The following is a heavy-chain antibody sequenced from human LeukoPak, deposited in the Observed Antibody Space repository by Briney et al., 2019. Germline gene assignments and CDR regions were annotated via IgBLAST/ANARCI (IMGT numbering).Heavy chain of an antibody. V-gene: IGHV4-34*01. CDR3: ARVKRQLVRTYYYYYMDV. CDR1: GGSFSGYY. CDR2: INHSGST. D-gene: IGHD6-6*01. Sequence: SETLSLTCAVYGGSFSGYYWSWIRQPPGKGLEWIGEINHSGSTNYNPSLKSRVTILVDTSKNQFSLKLSSVTAADTAVYYCARVKRQLVRTYYYYYMDVWGKGTTVTVSS. J-gene: IGHJ6*03.